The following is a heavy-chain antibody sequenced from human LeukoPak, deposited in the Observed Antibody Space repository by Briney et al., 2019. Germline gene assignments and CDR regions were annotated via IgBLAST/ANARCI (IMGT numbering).Heavy chain of an antibody. CDR3: ARDRSYDYASDY. J-gene: IGHJ4*02. CDR2: ISTSGSII. CDR1: GFTFSSYA. V-gene: IGHV3-48*03. Sequence: PGGSLRLSCAASGFTFSSYAMSWVRQAPGKGLEWVSYISTSGSIIYYADSVKGRFTISRDNAKNSLYLQMNSLRAEDTAVYYCARDRSYDYASDYWGQGTLVTVSS. D-gene: IGHD3-16*01.